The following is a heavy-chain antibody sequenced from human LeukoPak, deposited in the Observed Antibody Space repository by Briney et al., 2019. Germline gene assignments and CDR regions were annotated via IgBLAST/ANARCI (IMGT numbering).Heavy chain of an antibody. Sequence: GASVKVSCKASGYTFTDYYMHWVRQAPGQGLEWMGWINPNDGGTNYAQNFQGRVTMTRDTSISTAYMELSGLRSDDTAVYYCARPRATVTTSVYFDYWGQGTLVTVSS. CDR3: ARPRATVTTSVYFDY. CDR1: GYTFTDYY. V-gene: IGHV1-2*02. CDR2: INPNDGGT. D-gene: IGHD4-17*01. J-gene: IGHJ4*02.